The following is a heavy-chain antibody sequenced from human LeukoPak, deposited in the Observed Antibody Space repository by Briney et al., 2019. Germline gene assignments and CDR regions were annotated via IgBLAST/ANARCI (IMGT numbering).Heavy chain of an antibody. J-gene: IGHJ6*03. CDR3: ARQRSGYNYTYYYYMDV. D-gene: IGHD5-18*01. V-gene: IGHV5-51*01. CDR1: GYSFSDYW. Sequence: GESLKISCKAFGYSFSDYWIGWVRQMPGKGLEWTGIIYPGDSETKYSPSFQGQVTISADKSISTASLQWSSLKASDTAMYYCARQRSGYNYTYYYYMDVWGKGTTVTVSS. CDR2: IYPGDSET.